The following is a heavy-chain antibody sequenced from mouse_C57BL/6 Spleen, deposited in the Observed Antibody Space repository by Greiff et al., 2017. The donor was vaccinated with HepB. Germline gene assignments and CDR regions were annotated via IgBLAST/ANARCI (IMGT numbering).Heavy chain of an antibody. V-gene: IGHV2-2*01. CDR2: IWSGGST. CDR3: ASLYYDYDEGYAMDY. D-gene: IGHD2-4*01. J-gene: IGHJ4*01. Sequence: LQESGPGLVQPSQSLSITCTVSGFSLTSYGVHWVRQSPGKGLEWLGVIWSGGSTDYNAAFISRLSISKDNSKSQVFFKMNSLQADDTAIYYCASLYYDYDEGYAMDYWGQGTSVTVSS. CDR1: GFSLTSYG.